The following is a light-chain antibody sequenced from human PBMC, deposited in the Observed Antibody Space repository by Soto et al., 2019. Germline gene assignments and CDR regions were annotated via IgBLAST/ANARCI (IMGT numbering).Light chain of an antibody. CDR1: QSVSTN. J-gene: IGKJ1*01. V-gene: IGKV3-15*01. Sequence: EIVMTQYTATLSVLSGERATLSFMSSQSVSTNFAWYQQKPGQAPRLLIYGASTRATAVPAMFTASGSVTEFTHTISSRQPEDFAVYYCQQVNTCSRTFCQGTKVEI. CDR2: GAS. CDR3: QQVNTCSRT.